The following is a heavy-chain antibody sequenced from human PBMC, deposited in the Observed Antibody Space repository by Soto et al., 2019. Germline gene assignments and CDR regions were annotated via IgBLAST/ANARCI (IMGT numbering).Heavy chain of an antibody. D-gene: IGHD2-15*01. CDR1: GGSFSGYY. J-gene: IGHJ5*02. CDR3: ARARRVVVVVAATRSYDWFDP. V-gene: IGHV4-34*01. CDR2: INHSGGT. Sequence: QVQLQQWGAGLLKPSETLSLTCAVYGGSFSGYYWSWIRQPPGKGLEWIGEINHSGGTNDNPSLKSRVTISVDTSKSQFSLKLSSVPAADTAVYYCARARRVVVVVAATRSYDWFDPWGQGTLVTVSS.